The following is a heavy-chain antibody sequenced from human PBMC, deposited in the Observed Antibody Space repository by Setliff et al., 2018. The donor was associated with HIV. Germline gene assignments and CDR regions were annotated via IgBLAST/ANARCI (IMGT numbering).Heavy chain of an antibody. J-gene: IGHJ4*02. CDR1: GGTFSSYA. D-gene: IGHD3-10*01. CDR2: IIPIFGTA. V-gene: IGHV1-69*13. Sequence: SVKVSCKASGGTFSSYAISWVRQAPGQGLEWMGGIIPIFGTANYAQKFQGRVTITADESTSTAYVELSSLRSEDTAVYYCARARRSSMVRGTYFDYWGQGTPVTVSS. CDR3: ARARRSSMVRGTYFDY.